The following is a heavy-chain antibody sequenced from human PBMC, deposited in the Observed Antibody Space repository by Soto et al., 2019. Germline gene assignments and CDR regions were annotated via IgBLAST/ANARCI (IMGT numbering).Heavy chain of an antibody. CDR1: GFSISSGDYY. CDR2: IYYSGST. J-gene: IGHJ4*02. D-gene: IGHD2-15*01. Sequence: PSETLSLTCTFSGFSISSGDYYWSWIRQPPGKGLEWIGYIYYSGSTYYNPSLKGRVTISVDTSKNQFSLKLSSVTAADTAVYYCARILMADFDYWGQGTLVTVSS. CDR3: ARILMADFDY. V-gene: IGHV4-30-4*01.